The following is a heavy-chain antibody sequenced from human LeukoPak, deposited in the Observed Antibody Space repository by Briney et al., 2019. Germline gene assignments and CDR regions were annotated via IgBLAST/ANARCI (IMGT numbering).Heavy chain of an antibody. V-gene: IGHV1-69*05. CDR3: AKDIRSSGWYYSYFQH. J-gene: IGHJ1*01. CDR1: GGTFSSYA. Sequence: ASVKVSCKASGGTFSSYAISWVRQAPGQGLEWMGGITPIFGTASYAQKFQGRVTITTDESTSTAYMELSSLRAEDTALYYCAKDIRSSGWYYSYFQHWGQGTLVTVSS. D-gene: IGHD6-19*01. CDR2: ITPIFGTA.